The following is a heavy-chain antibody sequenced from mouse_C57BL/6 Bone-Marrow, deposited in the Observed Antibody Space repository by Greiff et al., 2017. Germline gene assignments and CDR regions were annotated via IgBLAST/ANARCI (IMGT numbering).Heavy chain of an antibody. Sequence: VQLQESVAELVRPGASVKLSCTASGFTIKNTYMHWVKQRPVQGLEWIGRIDPANGNTKYAPKFQGKATITADTSSNTAYLQLRSLTSEDTAIYYCASPITTVVDTPFAYWGQGTLVTVSA. CDR1: GFTIKNTY. V-gene: IGHV14-3*01. CDR2: IDPANGNT. D-gene: IGHD1-1*01. J-gene: IGHJ3*01. CDR3: ASPITTVVDTPFAY.